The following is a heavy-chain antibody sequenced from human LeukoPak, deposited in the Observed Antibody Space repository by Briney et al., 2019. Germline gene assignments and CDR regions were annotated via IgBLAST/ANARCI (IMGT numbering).Heavy chain of an antibody. CDR1: GFTFSSYA. Sequence: GGSLRLSCAASGFTFSSYAMSWVRQAPGKGLEWVSAISGSGGSTYYADSVKGRFTISRDNSKNTLYLQMNSLRAEDTAVYYCAKDVDGSGSYYNWFDPWGQGTLVTVSS. J-gene: IGHJ5*02. CDR3: AKDVDGSGSYYNWFDP. D-gene: IGHD3-10*01. CDR2: ISGSGGST. V-gene: IGHV3-23*01.